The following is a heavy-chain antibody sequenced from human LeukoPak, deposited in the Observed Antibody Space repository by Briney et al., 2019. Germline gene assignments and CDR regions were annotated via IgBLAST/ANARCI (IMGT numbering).Heavy chain of an antibody. CDR3: AKEQEGTAIGGVFVY. CDR2: ISAASGST. Sequence: ASVKVSCMASGYSFTSFGLSWVRQAPGQGPEWMGWISAASGSTNYAQKFQDRVTMTTDTSTTTVYMELRSLRSDDTAVYYCAKEQEGTAIGGVFVYWGQGTVVTVSP. CDR1: GYSFTSFG. D-gene: IGHD2-21*02. J-gene: IGHJ4*02. V-gene: IGHV1-18*01.